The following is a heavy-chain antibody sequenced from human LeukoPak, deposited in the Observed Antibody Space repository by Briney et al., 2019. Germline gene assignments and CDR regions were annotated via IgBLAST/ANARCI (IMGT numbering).Heavy chain of an antibody. J-gene: IGHJ3*02. D-gene: IGHD1-26*01. CDR3: ARHKGSGSYRGAFDI. CDR2: IYPGDSDT. Sequence: GESLKISCKGSGYSFTTYWIGWVRQMPGKGLEWMGIIYPGDSDTRYSPSFQGQVTISADKSISTPYLQWSSPKASDTAMYYSARHKGSGSYRGAFDIWGQGTMVTVSS. V-gene: IGHV5-51*01. CDR1: GYSFTTYW.